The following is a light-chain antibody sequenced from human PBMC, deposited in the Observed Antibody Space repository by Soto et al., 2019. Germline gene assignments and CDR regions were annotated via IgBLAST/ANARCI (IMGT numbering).Light chain of an antibody. J-gene: IGKJ1*01. CDR3: QQYGSSPLT. V-gene: IGKV1-5*03. Sequence: DVQMTQSPSTLSASIGDTVTITCRASQSIDGWLAWYQQKPGRPPKLLIYRASILENGVPSRFSGRGSGTEFTLTISRLEPEDFAVYYCQQYGSSPLTFGQGTKVEIK. CDR1: QSIDGW. CDR2: RAS.